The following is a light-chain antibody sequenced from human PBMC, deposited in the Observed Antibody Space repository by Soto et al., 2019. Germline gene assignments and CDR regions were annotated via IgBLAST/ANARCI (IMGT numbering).Light chain of an antibody. CDR1: QSVSTN. J-gene: IGKJ1*01. CDR2: DAS. Sequence: EAVITQSPATLSVSPGDRATLSCRASQSVSTNLAWYQQKPGQAPRLLIYDASTRATGIPVRFSGSGSGTEFTLSISSVQSEDFAVFYCQQYNRWPRKFGQGTKVDIK. CDR3: QQYNRWPRK. V-gene: IGKV3-15*01.